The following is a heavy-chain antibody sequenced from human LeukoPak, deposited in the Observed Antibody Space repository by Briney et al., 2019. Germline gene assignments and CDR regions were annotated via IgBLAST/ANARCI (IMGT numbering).Heavy chain of an antibody. J-gene: IGHJ3*02. D-gene: IGHD6-19*01. CDR3: AKGYPYGIAVAGTGAFDI. CDR2: ISGSGGST. CDR1: GFTFSSYA. V-gene: IGHV3-23*01. Sequence: PGGSLRLSCAASGFTFSSYAMSWVRQAPGKGLEWVSAISGSGGSTYYADSVKGRFTISRDNSKNTLYLQMNSLRAEDTAVYYCAKGYPYGIAVAGTGAFDIWGQGTMVTVSS.